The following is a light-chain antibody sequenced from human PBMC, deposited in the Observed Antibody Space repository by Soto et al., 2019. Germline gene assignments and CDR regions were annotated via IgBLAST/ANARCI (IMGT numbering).Light chain of an antibody. V-gene: IGKV3-15*01. J-gene: IGKJ1*01. Sequence: EIVMTQSPATLSVSPGERVTLSCRASQSVRSHLAWYQQKPGQAPRLLLYDVSARATGIPARFSGSGFWTEFTLTISSLQSEDFAVYYCQQYDNWPRTFGQGTKVEIK. CDR2: DVS. CDR1: QSVRSH. CDR3: QQYDNWPRT.